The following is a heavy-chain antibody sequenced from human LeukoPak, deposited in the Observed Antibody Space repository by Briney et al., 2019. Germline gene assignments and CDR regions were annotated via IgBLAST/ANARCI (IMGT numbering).Heavy chain of an antibody. V-gene: IGHV1-18*01. CDR3: ARGSGYYGSGSRYYYYMDV. D-gene: IGHD3-10*01. J-gene: IGHJ6*03. Sequence: GASVKVSCKASGYTFTSYGISWVRQAPGQGLEWMGWISAYNGNTNYAQKLQGRVTMTTDTSTSTAYMELRSLRSDDTAVYYCARGSGYYGSGSRYYYYMDVWGKGTTVTISS. CDR2: ISAYNGNT. CDR1: GYTFTSYG.